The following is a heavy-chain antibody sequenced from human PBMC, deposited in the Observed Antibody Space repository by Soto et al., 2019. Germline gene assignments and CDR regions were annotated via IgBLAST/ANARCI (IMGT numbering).Heavy chain of an antibody. CDR1: GGTFSSYA. D-gene: IGHD3-22*01. CDR3: ARPGVVITNYYYGMDV. V-gene: IGHV1-69*01. Sequence: QVQLVQSGAEVKKPGSSVKVSCKASGGTFSSYAISWVRQAPGQGLEWMGGIIPIFGTANYAQKFQGRVTITADESTSTAYMKLSSLRSEDTAVYYCARPGVVITNYYYGMDVWGQGTTVTVSS. J-gene: IGHJ6*02. CDR2: IIPIFGTA.